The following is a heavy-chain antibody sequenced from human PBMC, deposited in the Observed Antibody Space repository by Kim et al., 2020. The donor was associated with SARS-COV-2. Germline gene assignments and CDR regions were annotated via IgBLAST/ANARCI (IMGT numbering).Heavy chain of an antibody. D-gene: IGHD6-13*01. J-gene: IGHJ3*02. V-gene: IGHV6-1*01. Sequence: YAVSVKSRITINPDTSKNQFSLQLNSVTPEDTAVYYCARVYSSSVDAFDIWGQGTMVTVSS. CDR3: ARVYSSSVDAFDI.